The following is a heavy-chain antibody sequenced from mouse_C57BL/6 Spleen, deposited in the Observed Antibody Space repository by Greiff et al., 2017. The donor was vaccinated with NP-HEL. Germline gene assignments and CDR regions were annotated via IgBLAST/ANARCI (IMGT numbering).Heavy chain of an antibody. Sequence: VQLQQSGPELVKPGASVKISCKASGYAFSSSWMNWVKQRPGKGLEWIGRIYPGDGDTNYNGKFKGKATLTADKSSSTAYMQLSSLTSEDSAVYFCAQGSSYGYFDVWGTGTTVTVSS. V-gene: IGHV1-82*01. CDR3: AQGSSYGYFDV. CDR1: GYAFSSSW. J-gene: IGHJ1*03. D-gene: IGHD1-1*01. CDR2: IYPGDGDT.